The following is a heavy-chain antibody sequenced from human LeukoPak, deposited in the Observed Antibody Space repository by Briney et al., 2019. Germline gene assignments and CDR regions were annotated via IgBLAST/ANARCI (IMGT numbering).Heavy chain of an antibody. Sequence: PSETLSLTCTVSGGSISSSSYYWGWIRQPPGKGLEWIGSIHYSGSTYYNPSLKSRVTISVDTSKNQFSLKLSSVTAADTAVYYCAVYWSPGMGNYFDYWGQGTLVTVSS. D-gene: IGHD2-8*01. CDR3: AVYWSPGMGNYFDY. CDR1: GGSISSSSYY. V-gene: IGHV4-39*01. J-gene: IGHJ4*02. CDR2: IHYSGST.